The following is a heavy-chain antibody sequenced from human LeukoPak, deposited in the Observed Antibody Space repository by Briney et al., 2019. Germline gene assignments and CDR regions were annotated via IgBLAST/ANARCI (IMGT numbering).Heavy chain of an antibody. Sequence: SETLSLTCTVSGGSISSSSYYWGWIRQPPGKGLEWIGSIYYSGSTYYNPSLKSRVTISVDTSKNQFSLKLSSVTAADTAVYYCARDCSSTSCSPHWGQGTLVTVSS. CDR3: ARDCSSTSCSPH. V-gene: IGHV4-39*02. CDR2: IYYSGST. J-gene: IGHJ4*02. CDR1: GGSISSSSYY. D-gene: IGHD2-2*01.